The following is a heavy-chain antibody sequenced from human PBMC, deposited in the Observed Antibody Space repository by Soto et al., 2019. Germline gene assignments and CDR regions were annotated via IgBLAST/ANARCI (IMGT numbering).Heavy chain of an antibody. V-gene: IGHV6-1*01. J-gene: IGHJ6*02. CDR2: TYYRSKWYN. D-gene: IGHD6-13*01. CDR3: ARDHHSSSFGFMDGMDV. CDR1: GDRVSSNSAA. Sequence: SQTLSLTCAISGDRVSSNSAAWNWIRQSPSRGLEWLGRTYYRSKWYNDYAVSVKSRITINPDTSKNQFSLQLNSVTPEDTAVYYCARDHHSSSFGFMDGMDVWGQGTTVTVSS.